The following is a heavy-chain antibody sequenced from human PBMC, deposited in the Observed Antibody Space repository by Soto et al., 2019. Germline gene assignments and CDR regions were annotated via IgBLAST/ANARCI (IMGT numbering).Heavy chain of an antibody. V-gene: IGHV3-23*01. Sequence: GGSLRLSCAASGFTFSSYAMSWVRQAPGEGLEWVSAISGSGGSTYYADSVKGRFTISRDNSKNTLYLQMNSLRAEATAVYYCAKSQVRMVRGVTPSDYWGQGTLVTVSS. CDR2: ISGSGGST. CDR3: AKSQVRMVRGVTPSDY. D-gene: IGHD3-10*01. J-gene: IGHJ4*02. CDR1: GFTFSSYA.